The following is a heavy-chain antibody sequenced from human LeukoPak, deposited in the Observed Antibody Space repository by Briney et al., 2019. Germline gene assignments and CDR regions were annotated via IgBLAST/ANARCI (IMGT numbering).Heavy chain of an antibody. V-gene: IGHV1-2*02. CDR3: ARAGVWDYSDSSGYHNAAFDI. CDR2: INPNSGGT. Sequence: GASVEVSRKASGYTFTGYYMHWVRQAPGQGLEWMGWINPNSGGTNYAQKFQGRVTVTRDTSISTAYMDLSRLRSDDTAVYYCARAGVWDYSDSSGYHNAAFDIWGQGTMVTVSS. D-gene: IGHD3-22*01. CDR1: GYTFTGYY. J-gene: IGHJ3*02.